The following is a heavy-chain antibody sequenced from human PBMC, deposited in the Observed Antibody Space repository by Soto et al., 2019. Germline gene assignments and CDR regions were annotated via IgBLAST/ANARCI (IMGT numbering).Heavy chain of an antibody. J-gene: IGHJ4*02. V-gene: IGHV3-11*05. CDR2: ISSRGSYT. CDR3: ARDSTGWRAVYDY. CDR1: GFTFSDYY. D-gene: IGHD6-19*01. Sequence: QVQLVESGGGLVKPGGSLRLSCAVSGFTFSDYYMTWIRQVPGKGLEWISYISSRGSYTNYADSVQGRFSISRDNAKDSLYLQMNSLRAEDTAIYYCARDSTGWRAVYDYWGQGTLVTVSS.